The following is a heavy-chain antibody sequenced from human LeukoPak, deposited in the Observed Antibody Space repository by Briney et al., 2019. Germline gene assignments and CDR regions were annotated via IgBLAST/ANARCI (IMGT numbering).Heavy chain of an antibody. CDR1: GFTFSSYS. CDR2: ISSSTSTI. CDR3: ARGPVTMVRGVTDY. J-gene: IGHJ4*02. D-gene: IGHD3-10*01. Sequence: GGSLRLSCAASGFTFSSYSMNWVSQAPGKGLEWVSYISSSTSTIYYADSVKGRFTISRDNAKNSLYLQMNSLRDEDTAVYYCARGPVTMVRGVTDYWGQGTLVTVSS. V-gene: IGHV3-48*02.